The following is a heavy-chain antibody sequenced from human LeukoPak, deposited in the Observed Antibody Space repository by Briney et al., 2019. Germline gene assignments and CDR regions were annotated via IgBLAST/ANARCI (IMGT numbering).Heavy chain of an antibody. CDR3: ARDLGYCSSTSCYDNWFDP. D-gene: IGHD2-2*01. Sequence: GGSLRLSCAASGFTFRSYAMHWVRQAPGKGLEWVAVISYDGSNKYYADSVKGRFTISRDNSKNTLYLQMNSLRAEDTAVYYCARDLGYCSSTSCYDNWFDPWGQGTLVTVSS. V-gene: IGHV3-30*04. CDR2: ISYDGSNK. CDR1: GFTFRSYA. J-gene: IGHJ5*02.